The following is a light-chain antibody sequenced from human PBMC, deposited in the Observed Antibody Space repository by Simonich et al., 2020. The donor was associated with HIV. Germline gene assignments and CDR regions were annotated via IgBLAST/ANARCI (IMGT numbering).Light chain of an antibody. CDR1: QSVSSN. CDR2: CAS. J-gene: IGKJ4*01. CDR3: QQYDNWPT. Sequence: EIVMTQSPATLSVSPGERATLSCSASQSVSSNLAWYQQKPGQAPRLLIYCASTRATGIPVRFSGRGSGTEFTLTISSLQSEDFAVYFCQQYDNWPTFGGGTKVEIK. V-gene: IGKV3-15*01.